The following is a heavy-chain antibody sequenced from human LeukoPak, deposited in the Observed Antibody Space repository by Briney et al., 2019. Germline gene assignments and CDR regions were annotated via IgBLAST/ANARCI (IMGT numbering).Heavy chain of an antibody. J-gene: IGHJ3*02. CDR2: IYPGDSDT. CDR3: AITYDIVVVPAAAKGGGAFDS. D-gene: IGHD2-2*01. V-gene: IGHV5-51*01. CDR1: GSIFTSYW. Sequence: KLGASLQISCKGSGSIFTSYWIGWVRPLPGKGLEWMGIIYPGDSDTRYSPSFQGQATISADKSISTAYLQWSSLKASDTAMYYCAITYDIVVVPAAAKGGGAFDSWGQGTMVTVSA.